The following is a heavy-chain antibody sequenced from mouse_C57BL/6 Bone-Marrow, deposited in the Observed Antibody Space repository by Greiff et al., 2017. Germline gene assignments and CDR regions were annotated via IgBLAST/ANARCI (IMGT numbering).Heavy chain of an antibody. CDR1: GFNFSDYY. Sequence: EVQVVESEGGLVQPGSSMKLSCTASGFNFSDYYMAWVRQVPEKGLEWVANINYDGSSTYYLDSLKSRFIISRDNAKNILYLQMSSLKSEDTATYYCAREDDYGSSFWYFDFWGTGTTVTVSS. J-gene: IGHJ1*03. V-gene: IGHV5-16*01. CDR2: INYDGSST. CDR3: AREDDYGSSFWYFDF. D-gene: IGHD1-1*01.